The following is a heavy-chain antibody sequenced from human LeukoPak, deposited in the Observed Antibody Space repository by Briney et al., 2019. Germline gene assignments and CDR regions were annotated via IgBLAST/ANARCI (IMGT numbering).Heavy chain of an antibody. Sequence: ASVNVSCKASGGTFSSYAISWVRQAPGQGLEWMGGIIPIFGTANYAQKFQGRVTITADESTSTAYMELSSLRSEDTAVYYCARGEYCSSTSCYTSFQHWGQGTLVTVSS. D-gene: IGHD2-2*02. CDR2: IIPIFGTA. V-gene: IGHV1-69*13. J-gene: IGHJ1*01. CDR1: GGTFSSYA. CDR3: ARGEYCSSTSCYTSFQH.